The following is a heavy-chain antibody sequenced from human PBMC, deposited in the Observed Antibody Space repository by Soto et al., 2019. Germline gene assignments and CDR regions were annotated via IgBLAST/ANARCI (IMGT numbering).Heavy chain of an antibody. CDR1: GFTFSSYG. CDR3: AKTTGDYPLYWYVDL. J-gene: IGHJ2*01. CDR2: ISYDGSNK. Sequence: QEQLVESGGGVVQPGRSLRLTCAGSGFTFSSYGMHWVRQAPGKGLEWVAIISYDGSNKYYADSVKGRFTISRDNSKNTLYLQMNSLRAEDTAVYYCAKTTGDYPLYWYVDLWGRGTLVSVSS. V-gene: IGHV3-30*18. D-gene: IGHD4-17*01.